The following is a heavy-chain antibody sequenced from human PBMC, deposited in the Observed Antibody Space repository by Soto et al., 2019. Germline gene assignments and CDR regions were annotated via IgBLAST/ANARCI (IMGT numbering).Heavy chain of an antibody. CDR1: GVSISNYY. J-gene: IGHJ6*03. Sequence: QVLLQESGPGLVKPSETLSLTCTVSGVSISNYYWSWIRQPPGKGLEWIGYMYYTGSTSYNPSLKSRVITSVDTSKSQFSLKLSSVTAADTAVYYCARTKVAAGDYYYYMDVWGKGTADTVSS. CDR2: MYYTGST. D-gene: IGHD2-15*01. V-gene: IGHV4-59*08. CDR3: ARTKVAAGDYYYYMDV.